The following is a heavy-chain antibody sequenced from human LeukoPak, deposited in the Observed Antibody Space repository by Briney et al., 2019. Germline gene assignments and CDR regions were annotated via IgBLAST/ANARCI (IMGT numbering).Heavy chain of an antibody. CDR2: ISAYNGNT. CDR3: ARDPRIVVVVAATGGWFDP. V-gene: IGHV1-18*01. Sequence: APVKVSCKAPGYTFTSYGISWVRQAPGQGLEWMGWISAYNGNTNYAQKLQGRVTMTTDTSTSTAYMELRSLRSDDTAVYYCARDPRIVVVVAATGGWFDPWGQGTLVTVSS. J-gene: IGHJ5*02. D-gene: IGHD2-15*01. CDR1: GYTFTSYG.